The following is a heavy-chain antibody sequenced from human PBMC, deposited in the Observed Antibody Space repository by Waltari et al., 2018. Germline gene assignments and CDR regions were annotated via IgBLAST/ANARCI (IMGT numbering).Heavy chain of an antibody. CDR3: ASLTDCGGDCYSDWFDP. Sequence: QVQLVQSGAEVKKPGSSVKVSCKASGGTFSSYAISWVRQAPGQGLEWMGGIIPIFGTANCAQKFQGRVTITADESTSTAYMELSSLRSEDTAVYYCASLTDCGGDCYSDWFDPWGQGTLVTVSS. J-gene: IGHJ5*02. D-gene: IGHD2-21*02. V-gene: IGHV1-69*01. CDR2: IIPIFGTA. CDR1: GGTFSSYA.